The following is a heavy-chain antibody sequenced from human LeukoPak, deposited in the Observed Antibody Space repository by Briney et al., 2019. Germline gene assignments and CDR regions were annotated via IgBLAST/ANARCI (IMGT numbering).Heavy chain of an antibody. CDR3: ARPYSSSWYYFDY. V-gene: IGHV3-66*02. CDR1: GFTVSSNY. CDR2: IYSGGTT. J-gene: IGHJ4*02. D-gene: IGHD6-13*01. Sequence: TGGSLRFSCAASGFTVSSNYMSWVRQAPGKGLEWVSVIYSGGTTYYADSVKGRFTVSRDNSKNTQYLQMGSLRAEDMAVYYCARPYSSSWYYFDYWGQGTLVTVSS.